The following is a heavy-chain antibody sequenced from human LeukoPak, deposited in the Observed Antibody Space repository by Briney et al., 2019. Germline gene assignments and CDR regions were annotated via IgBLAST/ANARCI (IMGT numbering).Heavy chain of an antibody. CDR2: INPNSGGT. J-gene: IGHJ4*02. V-gene: IGHV1-2*02. CDR3: ARGGDHSRLVRRNTGLFDY. Sequence: GSVKVSCKASGYTFTGYYMHWVRQAPGQGLEWMGWINPNSGGTNYAQKFQGMVTMTRDTSISTAYMELRRLRSDDTAVYYGARGGDHSRLVRRNTGLFDYWGQGTLVIVSS. D-gene: IGHD6-6*01. CDR1: GYTFTGYY.